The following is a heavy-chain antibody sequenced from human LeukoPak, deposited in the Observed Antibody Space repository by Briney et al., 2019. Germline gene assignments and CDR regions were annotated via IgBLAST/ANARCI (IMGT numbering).Heavy chain of an antibody. J-gene: IGHJ4*02. V-gene: IGHV4-34*01. CDR1: VGSSSADY. CDR2: INHSGTD. Sequence: SGTLSLTSGLSVGSSSADYWTWIPEPPGKGLEWSGEINHSGTDNNTPFMKSRVILSEDTTKNQFFQKLTSVTAANTAEYYSASRATCAWELLHYWGQGALVTVSS. CDR3: ASRATCAWELLHY. D-gene: IGHD1-26*01.